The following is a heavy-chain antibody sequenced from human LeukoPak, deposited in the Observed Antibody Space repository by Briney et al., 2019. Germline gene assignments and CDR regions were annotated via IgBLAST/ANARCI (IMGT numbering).Heavy chain of an antibody. Sequence: GGSLRLSCAASGFTFSSYAMSWVRQAPGKGLEWVSSISSSSSYIYYTDSVKGRFTISRDNAKNPLYLQMNSLRAEDTAVYYCARPMEGYSGSGSWYFDYWGQGALVTVSS. J-gene: IGHJ4*02. V-gene: IGHV3-21*01. D-gene: IGHD3-10*01. CDR3: ARPMEGYSGSGSWYFDY. CDR1: GFTFSSYA. CDR2: ISSSSSYI.